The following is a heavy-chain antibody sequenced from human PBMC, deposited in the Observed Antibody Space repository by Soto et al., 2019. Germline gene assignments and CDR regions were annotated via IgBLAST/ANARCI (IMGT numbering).Heavy chain of an antibody. CDR2: IYYSGNT. V-gene: IGHV4-59*08. J-gene: IGHJ3*02. Sequence: SETLSLTCTVSGGSISGYYWIWIRQPPGKGLESIGYIYYSGNTNYNPSLKSRVTISVDTSKNQFSLKLSSVTAADTAVYYCARLTVTTVMDAFDSWGQGTRVTVSS. D-gene: IGHD4-17*01. CDR3: ARLTVTTVMDAFDS. CDR1: GGSISGYY.